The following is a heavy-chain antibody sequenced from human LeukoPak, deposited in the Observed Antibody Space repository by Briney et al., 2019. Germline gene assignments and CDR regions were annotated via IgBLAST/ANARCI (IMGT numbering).Heavy chain of an antibody. CDR2: IGGGGEVT. Sequence: PGGSLRLSCTVSGFTFGNYIMTWARLSPGTGLEWHSSIGGGGEVTFYGGSVKGGFRTSRDDSKNTLYLQMNSLRAEDTGVYYCANWGGTESIGTIWYGPLDYWGQGTQVTVSS. J-gene: IGHJ4*02. V-gene: IGHV3-23*02. CDR3: ANWGGTESIGTIWYGPLDY. D-gene: IGHD2-2*01. CDR1: GFTFGNYI.